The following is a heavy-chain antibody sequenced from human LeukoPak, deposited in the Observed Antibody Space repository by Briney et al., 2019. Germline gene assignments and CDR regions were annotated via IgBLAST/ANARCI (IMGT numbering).Heavy chain of an antibody. CDR3: ARDPYHISELPGY. Sequence: GGSLRLSCAASGFTFSSYSMNWVRQAPGKGLEWVSSISSSSSYIYYADSVKGRFTISRDNAKNSLYLQMNSLRAEDTAVYYCARDPYHISELPGYWGQGTLVTVSS. D-gene: IGHD1-26*01. J-gene: IGHJ4*02. CDR2: ISSSSSYI. V-gene: IGHV3-21*01. CDR1: GFTFSSYS.